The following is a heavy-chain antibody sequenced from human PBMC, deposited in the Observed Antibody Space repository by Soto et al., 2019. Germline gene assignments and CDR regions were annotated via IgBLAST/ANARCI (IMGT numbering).Heavy chain of an antibody. J-gene: IGHJ4*02. CDR2: IIPIFGTA. Sequence: QVQMMQSGAEVKKPGSSVKVSCKASGGTFSSYAISWVQQAPGQGLEWMGGIIPIFGTANYAQKFQGRVTITADESTSTAYMELSSLRSEVTAVYYCARGSGYYYVDFDYWGQGTLVTVSS. V-gene: IGHV1-69*01. CDR1: GGTFSSYA. D-gene: IGHD3-22*01. CDR3: ARGSGYYYVDFDY.